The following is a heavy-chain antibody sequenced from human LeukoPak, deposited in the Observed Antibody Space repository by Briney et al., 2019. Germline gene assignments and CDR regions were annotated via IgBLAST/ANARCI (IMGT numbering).Heavy chain of an antibody. CDR2: MNPNSGNT. CDR3: ARGMVREMWYYYGMDV. V-gene: IGHV1-8*01. Sequence: ASVKVSCKASGYTFTSYDINWVRQATGQGLEWMGWMNPNSGNTGYAQKFQGRVTMTRNTSISTAYMELSSLRSEDTAVYCCARGMVREMWYYYGMDVWGQGTTVTVSS. CDR1: GYTFTSYD. J-gene: IGHJ6*02. D-gene: IGHD3-10*01.